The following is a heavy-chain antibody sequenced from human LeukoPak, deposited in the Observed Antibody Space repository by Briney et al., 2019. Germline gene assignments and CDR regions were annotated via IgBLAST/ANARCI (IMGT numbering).Heavy chain of an antibody. J-gene: IGHJ4*02. V-gene: IGHV3-30*04. Sequence: PGRSLRLSCAASGFTFSSYAMHWVRQAPGKGLEWVAVISYDGSNKYYADSVKGRFTISRDNSKNTLYLQMNGLRAEDTAVYYCARDPSIAVAGGFWYFDYWGQGTLVTVSS. CDR1: GFTFSSYA. CDR3: ARDPSIAVAGGFWYFDY. CDR2: ISYDGSNK. D-gene: IGHD6-19*01.